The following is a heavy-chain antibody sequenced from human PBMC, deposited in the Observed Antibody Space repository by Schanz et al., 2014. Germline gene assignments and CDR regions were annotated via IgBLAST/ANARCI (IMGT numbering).Heavy chain of an antibody. CDR2: INSANGNT. D-gene: IGHD5-12*01. J-gene: IGHJ4*02. CDR3: ARDFSAYVGNYFDY. V-gene: IGHV1-3*01. Sequence: QVQLVQSGPEVEKPGASVKVSCKTSGYTFTEYTMYWLRQAPGQRLEWMGWINSANGNTKYSHRFQGRVTMTTDTSTSTSYMELTSLRFDDTAVYYCARDFSAYVGNYFDYWGQGTLVTVSS. CDR1: GYTFTEYT.